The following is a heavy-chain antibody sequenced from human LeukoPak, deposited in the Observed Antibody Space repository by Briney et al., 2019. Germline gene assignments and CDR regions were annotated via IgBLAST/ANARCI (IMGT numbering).Heavy chain of an antibody. CDR3: ATDNFEY. Sequence: ASVKVSCKVSGYTLTEVSMHWVRQAPGKGLEWMGGYSPEDGQTIYPQKFQGRVTMTEDTSTDTVYMEVSSLRSEDTALYYCATDNFEYWGQGTQVTVSS. J-gene: IGHJ4*02. CDR1: GYTLTEVS. V-gene: IGHV1-24*01. CDR2: YSPEDGQT.